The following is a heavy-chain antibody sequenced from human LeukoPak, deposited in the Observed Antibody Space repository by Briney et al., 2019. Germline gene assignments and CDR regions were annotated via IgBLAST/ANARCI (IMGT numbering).Heavy chain of an antibody. D-gene: IGHD6-19*01. V-gene: IGHV3-7*01. Sequence: GGSLRLSCAASGFTFSRYWVTWVRQAPGKGLEWVANIKPDGSENYYVGSVKGRFTISRDNAKNMLYLQMNSLRAEDTAVYYCATSEARSNGWYVYWGQGTLVTISS. CDR1: GFTFSRYW. CDR2: IKPDGSEN. CDR3: ATSEARSNGWYVY. J-gene: IGHJ4*02.